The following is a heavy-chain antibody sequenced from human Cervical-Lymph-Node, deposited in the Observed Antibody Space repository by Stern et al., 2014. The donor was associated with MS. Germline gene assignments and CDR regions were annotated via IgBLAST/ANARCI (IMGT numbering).Heavy chain of an antibody. CDR2: IYPGDSDT. D-gene: IGHD6-19*01. V-gene: IGHV5-51*01. CDR1: GYNFTSYW. J-gene: IGHJ4*02. CDR3: ARHCAKREQCAFDY. Sequence: EMQLVESGAEVKKPGESLKISCKGSGYNFTSYWIGWGRQMPGKGLEWVGIIYPGDSDTRYSPSFQGQVTISADKSISTAYLQWSSLKASDTAMYYCARHCAKREQCAFDYWGQGTLVTVSS.